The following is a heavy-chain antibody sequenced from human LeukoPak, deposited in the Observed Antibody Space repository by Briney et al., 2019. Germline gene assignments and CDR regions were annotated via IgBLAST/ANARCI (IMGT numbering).Heavy chain of an antibody. Sequence: PGESLKISCKGSGYSFTSYWIGWVRQMPGKGLEWMGIIYPGDSDTRYSPSFQGQVTISADKSISTAYLQWSSLKASDTAMYYCARGGDLAAAGIPDAFDIWGQGTMVTVSS. CDR3: ARGGDLAAAGIPDAFDI. CDR2: IYPGDSDT. V-gene: IGHV5-51*01. D-gene: IGHD6-13*01. J-gene: IGHJ3*02. CDR1: GYSFTSYW.